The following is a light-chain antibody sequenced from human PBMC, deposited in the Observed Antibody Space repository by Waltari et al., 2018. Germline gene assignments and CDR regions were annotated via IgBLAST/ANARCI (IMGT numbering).Light chain of an antibody. V-gene: IGKV1-5*03. CDR3: QQYNTVWT. Sequence: DIQMTQSPSTLAASPGDRVTITCRASRRVNLWLAWFQQKPGKAPKLLIYEAANLASGGPSRFSGSGSGTDFSLTISSLQPDDFATYYCQQYNTVWTFGQGTKVEIK. J-gene: IGKJ1*01. CDR2: EAA. CDR1: RRVNLW.